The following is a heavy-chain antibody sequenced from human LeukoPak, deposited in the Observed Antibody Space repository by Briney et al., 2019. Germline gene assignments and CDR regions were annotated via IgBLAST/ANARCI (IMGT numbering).Heavy chain of an antibody. J-gene: IGHJ4*02. V-gene: IGHV3-30-3*01. CDR2: ISYDGSNK. CDR3: ARDTDTATVPEDY. CDR1: GFTFSSYA. D-gene: IGHD5-18*01. Sequence: GGSLRLSCAASGFTFSSYAMHWVRQAPGKGLEWVAVISYDGSNKYYADSVKGRFTISRDNSKNTLYLQMNSLRAEDTAVYYCARDTDTATVPEDYWGQGTLVTVSS.